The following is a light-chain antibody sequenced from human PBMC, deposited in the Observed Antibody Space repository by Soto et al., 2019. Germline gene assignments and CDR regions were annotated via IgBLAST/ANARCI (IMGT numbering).Light chain of an antibody. V-gene: IGLV2-8*01. CDR2: EVS. CDR3: TSYAGSYSFFYV. J-gene: IGLJ1*01. Sequence: QSVLTQPPSASGSPGQSVTISCTGTSSDVGAYNYVSWYQQLPGKAPKLIIYEVSKRPSGVPDRFSGSKSGNTASLTVFGDRDEDEDDYYCTSYAGSYSFFYVFGPGTRSPS. CDR1: SSDVGAYNY.